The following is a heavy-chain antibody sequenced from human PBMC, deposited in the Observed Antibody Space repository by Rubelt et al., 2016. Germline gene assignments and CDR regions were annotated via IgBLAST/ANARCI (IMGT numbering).Heavy chain of an antibody. CDR2: TRNEAKRYTT. CDR1: GFTFSDHY. Sequence: VESGGGLVQPGGSLRLSCAGSGFTFSDHYMDWVRQAPGKGLEWVGRTRNEAKRYTTEYAASVKGRFTVSRDDSKNSVYLQMNSLRTEDTAVYYCARGATASRNYYYGMDGWGQGTTVTVS. D-gene: IGHD2-21*02. CDR3: ARGATASRNYYYGMDG. V-gene: IGHV3-72*01. J-gene: IGHJ6*02.